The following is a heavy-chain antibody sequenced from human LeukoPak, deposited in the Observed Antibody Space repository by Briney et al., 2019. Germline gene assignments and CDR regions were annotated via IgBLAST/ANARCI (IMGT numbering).Heavy chain of an antibody. CDR1: GFTFSSYS. Sequence: GGSLRLSCAASGFTFSSYSMNWVRQAPGKGLEWVSSISSSSSYIYYADSVKGRFTISRDNAKNSLYLQMNSLRAKDTAVYYCASYGSYYYGMDVWGQGTTVTVSS. J-gene: IGHJ6*02. CDR2: ISSSSSYI. V-gene: IGHV3-21*01. D-gene: IGHD3-10*01. CDR3: ASYGSYYYGMDV.